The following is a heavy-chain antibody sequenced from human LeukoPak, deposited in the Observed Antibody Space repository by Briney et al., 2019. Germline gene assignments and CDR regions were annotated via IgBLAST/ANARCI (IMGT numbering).Heavy chain of an antibody. CDR3: ARITDPDYRSGWSGADY. CDR1: GGSITSSSYY. Sequence: KTSETLSLTCTVSGGSITSSSYYWSWIRQPAGKGLEWIGRIYPTGHTHYNPSLKSRVTMSVDTSKNQFSLKMTSLTAADTAVYYCARITDPDYRSGWSGADYWGRGTQVTVSA. V-gene: IGHV4-61*02. D-gene: IGHD6-19*01. CDR2: IYPTGHT. J-gene: IGHJ4*02.